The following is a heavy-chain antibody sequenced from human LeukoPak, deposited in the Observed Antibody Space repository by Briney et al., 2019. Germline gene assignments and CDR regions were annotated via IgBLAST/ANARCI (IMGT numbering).Heavy chain of an antibody. CDR1: GGSISSGGYY. CDR3: ASRRHYDSSGTRERAFDI. J-gene: IGHJ3*02. D-gene: IGHD3-22*01. V-gene: IGHV4-31*03. CDR2: IYYSGST. Sequence: SETLSLTCTVSGGSISSGGYYWSWIRQHPGKGLEWIGYIYYSGSTYYNPSLKSRVTISVDTSKNQFSLKLSSVTAADTAVYYYASRRHYDSSGTRERAFDIWGQGTMVTVSS.